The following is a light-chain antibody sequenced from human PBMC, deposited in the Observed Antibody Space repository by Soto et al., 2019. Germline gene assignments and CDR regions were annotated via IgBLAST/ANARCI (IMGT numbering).Light chain of an antibody. CDR2: DAS. J-gene: IGKJ4*01. Sequence: DIQMTQPPSSLSASVGDRVTITCQASQDISNYLNWYQQKPGKAPKLLIYDASNLETGVPSRFSRSGSGTDFTFTISSLQPEDIATYYCQQYDNLPITFGGGTKVEIK. V-gene: IGKV1-33*01. CDR3: QQYDNLPIT. CDR1: QDISNY.